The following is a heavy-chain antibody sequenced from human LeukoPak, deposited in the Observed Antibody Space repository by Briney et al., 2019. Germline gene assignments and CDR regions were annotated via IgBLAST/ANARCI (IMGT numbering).Heavy chain of an antibody. V-gene: IGHV1-18*01. CDR2: ISAYNGHA. CDR1: GYTFTNYG. CDR3: ARAWNRRDYYYYMDV. J-gene: IGHJ6*03. D-gene: IGHD1-1*01. Sequence: ASVKVSCKASGYTFTNYGISWVRQAPGQGLEWMGWISAYNGHAKYAQNLQGRVTMTTDTSTTTAYMELRSLRSDDTAVYYCARAWNRRDYYYYMDVWGKGTTVTVSS.